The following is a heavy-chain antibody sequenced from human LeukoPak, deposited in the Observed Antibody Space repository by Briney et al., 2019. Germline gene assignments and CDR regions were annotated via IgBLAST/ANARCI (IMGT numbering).Heavy chain of an antibody. D-gene: IGHD2-2*01. V-gene: IGHV6-1*01. CDR2: TYYRSTWYN. Sequence: SQTLSLTCAISGDSFSSNSVTWNWIRQSPSRGLEWLGRTYYRSTWYNDYAVSVRGRITVNPDTSKNQFSLHLNSVTPEDTAVYYCAKRLTQYDCFDPWGQGILVTVSS. CDR3: AKRLTQYDCFDP. J-gene: IGHJ5*02. CDR1: GDSFSSNSVT.